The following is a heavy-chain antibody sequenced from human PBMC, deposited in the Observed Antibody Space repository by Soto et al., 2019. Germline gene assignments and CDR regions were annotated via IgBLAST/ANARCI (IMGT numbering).Heavy chain of an antibody. Sequence: SETLSFTCTVSGGSISSGDYYWSWIRQPPGKGLEWIGYIYYSGSTYYNPSLKSRVTISADTSKNQFSLKLTSVTAADTAVYYCARGSTTEKVDSWGQGTLVTVSS. V-gene: IGHV4-30-4*01. CDR3: ARGSTTEKVDS. D-gene: IGHD4-17*01. J-gene: IGHJ4*02. CDR2: IYYSGST. CDR1: GGSISSGDYY.